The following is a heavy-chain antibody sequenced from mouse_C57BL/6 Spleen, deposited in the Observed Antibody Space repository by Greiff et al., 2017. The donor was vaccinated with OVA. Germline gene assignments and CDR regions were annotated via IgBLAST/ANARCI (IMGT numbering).Heavy chain of an antibody. CDR1: GYAFSSSW. CDR2: IYPGDGDT. Sequence: VHLVESGPELVKPGASVKISCKASGYAFSSSWMNWVKQRPGKGLEWIGRIYPGDGDTNYNGKFKGKATLTADKSSSTAYMQLSSLTSEDSAVYFCARGENWVYFDYWGQGTTLTVSS. J-gene: IGHJ2*01. D-gene: IGHD4-1*01. CDR3: ARGENWVYFDY. V-gene: IGHV1-82*01.